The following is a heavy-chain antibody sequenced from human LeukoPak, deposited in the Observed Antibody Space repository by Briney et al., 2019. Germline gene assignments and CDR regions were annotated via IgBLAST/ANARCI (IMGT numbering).Heavy chain of an antibody. CDR2: ITTSGRTI. D-gene: IGHD3-9*01. J-gene: IGHJ4*02. CDR1: GFTFSSYE. CDR3: AKDPDYDILTGYYIRGYYFDY. V-gene: IGHV3-48*03. Sequence: GGSLRLSCAASGFTFSSYEMNWVRQAPGKGLEWVSYITTSGRTIYYADSVKGRFTISRDNAKNSLYLQMNSLRAEDTAVYYCAKDPDYDILTGYYIRGYYFDYWGQGTLVTVSS.